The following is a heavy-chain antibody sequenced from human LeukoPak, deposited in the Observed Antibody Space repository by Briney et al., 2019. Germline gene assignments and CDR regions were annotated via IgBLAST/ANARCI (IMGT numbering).Heavy chain of an antibody. V-gene: IGHV4-34*01. CDR2: INHSGST. J-gene: IGHJ4*02. CDR1: GFIFSSYR. CDR3: ARARFGGLRYFDS. D-gene: IGHD3-9*01. Sequence: GSLRLSCAASGFIFSSYRMNWLRQPPGKGLEWIGEINHSGSTNYNPSLKSRVTISVDTSKNQFSLKLSSVTAADTAVYYCARARFGGLRYFDSWGQGTLVTVSS.